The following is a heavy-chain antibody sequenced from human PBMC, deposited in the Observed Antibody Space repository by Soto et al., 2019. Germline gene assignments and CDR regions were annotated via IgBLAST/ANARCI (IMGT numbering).Heavy chain of an antibody. D-gene: IGHD3-3*01. CDR3: ARGNDNYDFWSAWSLGP. Sequence: SETLSLTCGVSGASISSDDWWSWVRQPPGKGLEWIGEIYETGTTNYSPSLKSRVTISVDKSNNQVSLRLSSVTAADTAVYYCARGNDNYDFWSAWSLGPWGQGTLVTVSS. V-gene: IGHV4-4*02. CDR2: IYETGTT. J-gene: IGHJ5*02. CDR1: GASISSDDW.